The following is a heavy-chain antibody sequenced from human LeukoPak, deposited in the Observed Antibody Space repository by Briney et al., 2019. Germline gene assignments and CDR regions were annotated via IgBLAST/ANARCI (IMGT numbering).Heavy chain of an antibody. J-gene: IGHJ6*03. CDR3: ARDRGIQLWERYYYYYMDV. V-gene: IGHV1-2*02. Sequence: ASVKVSCKASGYTFTGYYMHWVRQAPGQGLEWMGWINPNSGGTNYAQKFQGRATMTRDTSVSTAYMELSRLRSDDTAVYYCARDRGIQLWERYYYYYMDVWGKGTTVTVSS. CDR2: INPNSGGT. D-gene: IGHD5-18*01. CDR1: GYTFTGYY.